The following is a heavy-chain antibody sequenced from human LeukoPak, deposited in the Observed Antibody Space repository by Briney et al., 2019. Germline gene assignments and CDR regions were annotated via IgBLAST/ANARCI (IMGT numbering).Heavy chain of an antibody. V-gene: IGHV1-46*01. CDR1: GYTFTSQY. CDR2: INPSGGST. Sequence: ASVKVSCKASGYTFTSQYVHWVRQTPGRGLEWMGIINPSGGSTRYAQKFQGRVTMTRDTSTSTVYMELKRLRSEDTAVYYCASWFGENDALDIWGQGTMVTVSS. CDR3: ASWFGENDALDI. D-gene: IGHD3-10*01. J-gene: IGHJ3*02.